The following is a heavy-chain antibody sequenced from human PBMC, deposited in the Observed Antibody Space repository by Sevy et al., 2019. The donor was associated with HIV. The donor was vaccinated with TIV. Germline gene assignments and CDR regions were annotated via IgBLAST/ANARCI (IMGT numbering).Heavy chain of an antibody. CDR3: ARGIAAPRGMDV. J-gene: IGHJ6*02. Sequence: SETLSLTCTVSGDSISGYDWSWIRQLPGKGLEWIGYFFYSGSTNYNPSLKSRVTISVDTTRNQVPLMVRSVTAADSAVYYCARGIAAPRGMDVWGQGTTVTVSS. CDR1: GDSISGYD. V-gene: IGHV4-59*01. CDR2: FFYSGST. D-gene: IGHD6-13*01.